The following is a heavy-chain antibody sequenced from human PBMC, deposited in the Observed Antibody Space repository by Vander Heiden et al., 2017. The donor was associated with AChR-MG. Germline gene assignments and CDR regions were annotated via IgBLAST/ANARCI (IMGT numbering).Heavy chain of an antibody. CDR1: GGSPSRYY. V-gene: IGHV4-4*07. Sequence: QLQLQESGPGLVKPSETLSLTCAVCGGSPSRYYWSWLGQPGGKGLEWIGRIYTSGSTNHNPSLKSRVTMSVDTPKNQFSLELSSVTAADTAVYYCARDGLGVTDYSYYYMDVWGKGTTVTVSS. J-gene: IGHJ6*03. CDR3: ARDGLGVTDYSYYYMDV. CDR2: IYTSGST. D-gene: IGHD4-4*01.